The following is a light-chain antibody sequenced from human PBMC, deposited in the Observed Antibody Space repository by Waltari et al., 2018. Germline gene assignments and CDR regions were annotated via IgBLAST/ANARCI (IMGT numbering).Light chain of an antibody. CDR2: DVS. CDR1: SSDVGGYNY. J-gene: IGLJ3*02. Sequence: QSALTQPASVSGSPGQSITISCTGTSSDVGGYNYVSWYQQHPGKAPKLMIYDVSNRHSGVSKRFSGSKSDNTASLTISGLQAEDEADYYCSSYTSSSTWVFGGGTKLTVL. CDR3: SSYTSSSTWV. V-gene: IGLV2-14*03.